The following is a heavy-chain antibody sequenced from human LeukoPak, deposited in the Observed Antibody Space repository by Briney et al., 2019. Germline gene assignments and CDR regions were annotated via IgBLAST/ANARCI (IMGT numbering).Heavy chain of an antibody. V-gene: IGHV7-4-1*02. Sequence: ASVKVSCKTSGYTFTNYAINWVRQAPGQGLEWLGWINSNTGDPTYAQGFTGRFVFSLETSVRTAYLQISSLKAEDTAVYYCVRQFCSEDKCEHRTYFDFWGQGTLVTVSS. J-gene: IGHJ4*02. CDR3: VRQFCSEDKCEHRTYFDF. CDR1: GYTFTNYA. CDR2: INSNTGDP. D-gene: IGHD2-15*01.